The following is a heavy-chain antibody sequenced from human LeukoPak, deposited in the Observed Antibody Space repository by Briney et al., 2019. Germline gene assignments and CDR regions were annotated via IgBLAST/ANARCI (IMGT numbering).Heavy chain of an antibody. CDR3: ARQNRYCSGGSCYVAFDV. CDR1: GFTFSSYS. V-gene: IGHV3-21*01. J-gene: IGHJ3*01. D-gene: IGHD2-15*01. Sequence: GGSLRLSCAASGFTFSSYSMNWVRQAPGKGLEWVSSISSSSSYIYYADSVEGRFTISRDNAKNSLYLQMNSLRAEDTAVYYCARQNRYCSGGSCYVAFDVWGQGTMVTVSS. CDR2: ISSSSSYI.